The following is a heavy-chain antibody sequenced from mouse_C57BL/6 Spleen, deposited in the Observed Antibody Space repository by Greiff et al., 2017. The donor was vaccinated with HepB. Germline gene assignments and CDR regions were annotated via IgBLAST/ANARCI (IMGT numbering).Heavy chain of an antibody. CDR2: ISYDGSN. V-gene: IGHV3-6*01. D-gene: IGHD1-1*01. J-gene: IGHJ3*01. CDR1: GYSITSGYY. CDR3: ARDRDYYGRAWFAY. Sequence: EVKLKQSGPGLVKPSQSLSLTCSVTGYSITSGYYWNWIRQFPGNKLEWMGYISYDGSNNYNPSLKNRISITRDTSKNQFFLKLNSVTTEDTATYYCARDRDYYGRAWFAYWGQGTLVTVSA.